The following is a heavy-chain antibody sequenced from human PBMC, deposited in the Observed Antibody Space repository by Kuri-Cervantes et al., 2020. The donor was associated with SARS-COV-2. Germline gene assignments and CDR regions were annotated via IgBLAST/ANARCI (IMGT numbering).Heavy chain of an antibody. D-gene: IGHD2-15*01. J-gene: IGHJ5*02. CDR3: ARLKRGSNWFDP. V-gene: IGHV4-38-2*01. Sequence: SETLSLTCAVSGYSISSGYYWGWIRQPPGKGLEWIGSIYHSGSTYYNPSLKSRVTISVDTSKNQFSLKLSSVTAADTAVYYCARLKRGSNWFDPWGQGTLVTDSS. CDR2: IYHSGST. CDR1: GYSISSGYY.